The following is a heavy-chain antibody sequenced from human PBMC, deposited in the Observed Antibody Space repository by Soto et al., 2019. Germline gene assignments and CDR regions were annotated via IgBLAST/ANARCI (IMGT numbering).Heavy chain of an antibody. CDR2: INPIFGTP. CDR3: AREGRHFDY. Sequence: ASVKVSCKASGGTFSSYAISWVRQAPGQGLEWMGGINPIFGTPHYAQKYQGRVTITADTFTNTAYMELTRLTSDDTAVYFCAREGRHFDYWGQGTLVTVSS. J-gene: IGHJ4*02. CDR1: GGTFSSYA. V-gene: IGHV1-69*06.